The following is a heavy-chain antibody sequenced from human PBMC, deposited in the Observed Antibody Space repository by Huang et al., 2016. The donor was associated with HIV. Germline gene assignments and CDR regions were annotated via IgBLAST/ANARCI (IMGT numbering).Heavy chain of an antibody. CDR1: GYKFSSYW. CDR2: IDPDDSEN. D-gene: IGHD3-10*01. J-gene: IGHJ5*02. CDR3: TRRCPELESCYTPLYRGGTHNWCDP. V-gene: IGHV5-51*01. Sequence: EVQLVQSGAEVRKPGESLRISCKTSGYKFSSYWIAWVRQTPGRGLEWMGRIDPDDSENRDRLSVERQVTMSGDKSNNTGVLQWGGLKASDSALYWCTRRCPELESCYTPLYRGGTHNWCDPWGQGTLVIVS.